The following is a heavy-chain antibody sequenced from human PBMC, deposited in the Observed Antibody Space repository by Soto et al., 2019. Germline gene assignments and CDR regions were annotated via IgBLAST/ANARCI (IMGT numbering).Heavy chain of an antibody. D-gene: IGHD3-3*02. V-gene: IGHV1-3*01. CDR2: INAGSGNT. CDR1: GYTFSAYT. CDR3: ARDKEELGPRANDAIDI. Sequence: ASVKVSCKATGYTFSAYTMNWVRQAPGQSLEWMGWINAGSGNTKYSQNFQGRVSITRDTSASTVYMELTGLTSEDTAVYYCARDKEELGPRANDAIDIWGQGTMVTVSS. J-gene: IGHJ3*02.